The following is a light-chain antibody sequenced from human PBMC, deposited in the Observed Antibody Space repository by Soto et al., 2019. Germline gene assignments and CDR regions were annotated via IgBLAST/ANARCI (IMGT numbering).Light chain of an antibody. CDR2: DVG. CDR3: CSYVGGYTHYV. CDR1: SSDVGGYNY. J-gene: IGLJ1*01. Sequence: QSALTQPPSVSGSPGQSVTISCTGTSSDVGGYNYVSWYQHHPGKAPKLMIYDVGKRPSGVPDRFSGSKSGNTASLTISGLQAEDEADYYCCSYVGGYTHYVFAAGTKLTVL. V-gene: IGLV2-11*01.